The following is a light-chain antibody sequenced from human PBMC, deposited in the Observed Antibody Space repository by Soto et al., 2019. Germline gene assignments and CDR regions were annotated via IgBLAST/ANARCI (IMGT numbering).Light chain of an antibody. Sequence: EIVMTQSPATLSVSPGETATLSCRASQYISSDLAWYQQKPGQAPRLLIYDASTRATGIPARFSGSGSGTEFTLTISSLEPEDFAVYYCQQYGRLPPYTFGQGTKLEIK. V-gene: IGKV3-15*01. CDR3: QQYGRLPPYT. J-gene: IGKJ2*01. CDR2: DAS. CDR1: QYISSD.